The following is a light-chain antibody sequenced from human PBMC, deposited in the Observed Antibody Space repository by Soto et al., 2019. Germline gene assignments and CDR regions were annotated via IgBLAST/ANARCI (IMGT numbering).Light chain of an antibody. CDR2: GVS. V-gene: IGKV3-20*01. Sequence: IVLTQSPGTLSLSPGETATLSCRASQAVDSKFLAWYQQNPGQAPRLIMFGVSGRATGVPARFSGGVSGTHFTLTIRSLEPEDFAVYYCQLYGISVPVTFGQGTRLQI. J-gene: IGKJ5*01. CDR3: QLYGISVPVT. CDR1: QAVDSKF.